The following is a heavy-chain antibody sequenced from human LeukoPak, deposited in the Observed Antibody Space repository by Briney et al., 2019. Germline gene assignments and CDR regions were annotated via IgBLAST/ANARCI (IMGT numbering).Heavy chain of an antibody. V-gene: IGHV3-21*01. CDR3: ARDEYSSSFNWFDP. Sequence: PGGSLRLSCGASGFPFSSHRMDWVRQAPGKGLEWVSSISSSRSYIYYAYSVKGRFTISRDNAKNSLYLQMNSLRAEHTAVYYCARDEYSSSFNWFDPWGQGTLVTVSS. CDR1: GFPFSSHR. D-gene: IGHD6-6*01. J-gene: IGHJ5*02. CDR2: ISSSRSYI.